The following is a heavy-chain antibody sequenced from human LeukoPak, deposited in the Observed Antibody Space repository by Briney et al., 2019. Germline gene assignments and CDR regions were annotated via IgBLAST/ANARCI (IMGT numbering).Heavy chain of an antibody. Sequence: PSETLSLTCTVSGGSISSGSYYWSWIRQPAGKGLEWIGRIYTSGSTNYIPSLKSRVTISVDTSKNQFSLKLSSVTAADTAVYYCARVRGLRFRFWFDPWGQGTLVTVSS. V-gene: IGHV4-61*02. CDR1: GGSISSGSYY. D-gene: IGHD5-12*01. CDR3: ARVRGLRFRFWFDP. J-gene: IGHJ5*02. CDR2: IYTSGST.